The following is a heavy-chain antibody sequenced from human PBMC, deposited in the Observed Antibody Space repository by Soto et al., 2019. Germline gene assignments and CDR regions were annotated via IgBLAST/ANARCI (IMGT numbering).Heavy chain of an antibody. V-gene: IGHV3-23*01. Sequence: GGSLRLSCAASGSTFSSYAMGWVRQGPGKGLEWVAVVSIGGSTHYADSVRGRFTISRDNSKNTLSLQMNSLTAEDTALYFCAKRRGAGGHFDYWGQGALVTVSS. D-gene: IGHD2-15*01. CDR2: VSIGGST. CDR1: GSTFSSYA. CDR3: AKRRGAGGHFDY. J-gene: IGHJ4*02.